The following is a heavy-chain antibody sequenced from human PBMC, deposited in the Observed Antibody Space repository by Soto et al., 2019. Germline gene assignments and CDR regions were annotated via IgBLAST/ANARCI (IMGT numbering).Heavy chain of an antibody. CDR2: ISSSSSYI. CDR1: GFTFSSYS. CDR3: AREPDCSSASCLWGGYYYYYMDV. Sequence: GGSLRLSCAASGFTFSSYSMNWVRQAPGKGLEWVSSISSSSSYIYYADSVKGRFTISRDNAKNSLYLQMNSQRAEDTAVYYCAREPDCSSASCLWGGYYYYYMDVWGKGTPVTVSS. J-gene: IGHJ6*03. D-gene: IGHD2-2*01. V-gene: IGHV3-21*01.